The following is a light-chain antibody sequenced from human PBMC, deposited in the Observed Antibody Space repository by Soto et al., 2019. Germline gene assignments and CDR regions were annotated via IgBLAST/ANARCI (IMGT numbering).Light chain of an antibody. Sequence: SALTKPASVSGSPGQSIPISCTGTSSDVGGYNYVSWYQQHPGKAPKHMIYEVSTRPSGVSHRCSGSKSGNTASLTISGLQAEYEADQYCSSYTSSRTFYVFGTGTKLTVL. CDR3: SSYTSSRTFYV. CDR1: SSDVGGYNY. J-gene: IGLJ1*01. CDR2: EVS. V-gene: IGLV2-14*01.